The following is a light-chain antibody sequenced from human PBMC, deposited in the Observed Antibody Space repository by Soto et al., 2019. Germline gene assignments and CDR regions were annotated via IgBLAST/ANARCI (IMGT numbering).Light chain of an antibody. CDR1: QTISDY. CDR2: GSS. CDR3: QQTYDSLVS. J-gene: IGKJ4*01. V-gene: IGKV1-39*01. Sequence: DIQITQSPPSLSASVVDRVTITCRASQTISDYLHWYQQKPGKAPTLLIYGSSSLQTGVPPRFSGSGSGTEFTLTISSLQPEDFGTYYCQQTYDSLVSFGGGTKVDIK.